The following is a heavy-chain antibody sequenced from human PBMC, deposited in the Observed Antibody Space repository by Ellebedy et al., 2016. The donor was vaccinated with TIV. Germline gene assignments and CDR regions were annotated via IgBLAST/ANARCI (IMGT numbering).Heavy chain of an antibody. Sequence: GESLKISCAASGFTFSSHWVTWVRQAPGKGLEWVANIKQDGSEKYYVDSVKGRFTISRDNAKNSLYLQMNSLRAEDTAVAYCARESTGSGSGYDYWGQGTLVTVSS. J-gene: IGHJ4*02. D-gene: IGHD3-22*01. CDR1: GFTFSSHW. CDR2: IKQDGSEK. CDR3: ARESTGSGSGYDY. V-gene: IGHV3-7*03.